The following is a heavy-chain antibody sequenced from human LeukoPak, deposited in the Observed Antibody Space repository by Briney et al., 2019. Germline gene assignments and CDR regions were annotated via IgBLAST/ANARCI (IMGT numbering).Heavy chain of an antibody. CDR2: INSDGSST. J-gene: IGHJ4*02. CDR3: ARSEMAATLGY. Sequence: GGSLRLSCAASGFTFSSYWMHWVRQARGKGLVWVSRINSDGSSTSYADSVKGRFTISRDNAKNTLYLQMNSLRAEDTAVYYCARSEMAATLGYWGQGTLVTVSS. D-gene: IGHD5-24*01. CDR1: GFTFSSYW. V-gene: IGHV3-74*01.